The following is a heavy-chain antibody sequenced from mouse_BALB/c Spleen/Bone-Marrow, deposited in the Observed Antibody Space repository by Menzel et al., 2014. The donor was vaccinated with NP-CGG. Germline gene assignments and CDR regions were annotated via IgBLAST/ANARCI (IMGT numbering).Heavy chain of an antibody. J-gene: IGHJ3*01. CDR3: ARFGNYEGFAD. CDR1: GYTFTNYY. Sequence: VQLQQSGAELVKPGASVKLSCKVSGYTFTNYYVYWVKQRPGQGLEWIGEINPSNGVTNFNEKFMSKATLTVDNSSSTAYMHLSSLTSEDSAVYYCARFGNYEGFADWGQGTLVTVSA. D-gene: IGHD2-1*01. V-gene: IGHV1S81*02. CDR2: INPSNGVT.